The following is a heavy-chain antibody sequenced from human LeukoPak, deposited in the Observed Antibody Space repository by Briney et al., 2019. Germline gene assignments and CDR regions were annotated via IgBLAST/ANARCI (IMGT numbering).Heavy chain of an antibody. J-gene: IGHJ5*02. V-gene: IGHV3-30-3*01. Sequence: GRSLRLSCAASGFTFSSSAMHWVRQAPDKGLEWVAVISYDGSNKYYADSVKGRFTISRDNSKNTLYLQMNSLRAEDTAVYYCAKDWETDPFCTNGVCYTNWFDPWGQGTLVTVSS. CDR1: GFTFSSSA. CDR3: AKDWETDPFCTNGVCYTNWFDP. D-gene: IGHD2-8*01. CDR2: ISYDGSNK.